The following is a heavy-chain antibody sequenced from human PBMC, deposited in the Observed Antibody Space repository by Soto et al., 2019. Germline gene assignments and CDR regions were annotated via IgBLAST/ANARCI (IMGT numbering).Heavy chain of an antibody. V-gene: IGHV4-30-4*01. D-gene: IGHD1-26*01. CDR1: GGSISSGDYY. Sequence: QVQLQESGPGLVKPSQTLSLTCTISGGSISSGDYYWSWIRQPPGKGLEWIGYIYYSGSTYYNPSLESRVTISVDTSKNQFSLTLSSVTAADTAVYYCAIEVGAAKLPDDAFDIWGQGTMVTVSS. CDR3: AIEVGAAKLPDDAFDI. J-gene: IGHJ3*02. CDR2: IYYSGST.